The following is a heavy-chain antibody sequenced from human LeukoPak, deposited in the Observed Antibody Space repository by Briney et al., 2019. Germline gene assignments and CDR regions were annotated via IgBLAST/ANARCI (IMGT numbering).Heavy chain of an antibody. Sequence: GASVKVSCKASGYIFTNYYVHWVRPAPGHGLEWVGVIHPRDGVTVYGQSLRGRVSMTRDLSTSTAYMELRSLRSDDTAVYYCARGASSGWYYFDYWGQGTLVTVSS. J-gene: IGHJ4*02. V-gene: IGHV1-46*01. CDR3: ARGASSGWYYFDY. CDR1: GYIFTNYY. D-gene: IGHD6-19*01. CDR2: IHPRDGVT.